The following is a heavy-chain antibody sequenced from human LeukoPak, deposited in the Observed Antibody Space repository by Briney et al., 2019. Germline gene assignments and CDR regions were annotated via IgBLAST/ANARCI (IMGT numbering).Heavy chain of an antibody. D-gene: IGHD6-13*01. CDR3: AKMLTRRYSSSWLYADVDY. V-gene: IGHV3-30*18. Sequence: PGGSLRLSCAASGFTFSSYGMHWVRQAPGKGLEWVAVISYDGSNKYYADSVKGRFTISRDNSKNTLYLQMNSLRAEDTAVYYCAKMLTRRYSSSWLYADVDYWGQGTLVTVSS. J-gene: IGHJ4*02. CDR1: GFTFSSYG. CDR2: ISYDGSNK.